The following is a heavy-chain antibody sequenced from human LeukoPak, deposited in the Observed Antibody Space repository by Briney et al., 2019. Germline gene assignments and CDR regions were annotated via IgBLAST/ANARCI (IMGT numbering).Heavy chain of an antibody. CDR2: INPNSGGT. Sequence: ASVKVSCKASGYTFTGYYMHWVRQAPGQGLEWMGWINPNSGGTNYAQKFQGRVTMTRDTSISTAYMELSRLRSDDTAVYYCAANWNDVEAFDIWGQGTMVTVSS. V-gene: IGHV1-2*02. J-gene: IGHJ3*02. CDR3: AANWNDVEAFDI. CDR1: GYTFTGYY. D-gene: IGHD1-1*01.